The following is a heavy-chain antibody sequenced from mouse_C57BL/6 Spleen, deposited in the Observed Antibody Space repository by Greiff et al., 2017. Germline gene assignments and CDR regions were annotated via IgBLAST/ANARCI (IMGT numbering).Heavy chain of an antibody. CDR2: ILPGSGST. D-gene: IGHD1-1*01. Sequence: VQLKQSGAELMKPGASVKLSCKATGYTFTGYWIEWVKQRPGHGLEWIGEILPGSGSTNYNEKFKGKATFTADTSSNAAYMQLSNLTTEDSAIYYCARSGTVVATRYFDVWGTGTTVTVSS. CDR1: GYTFTGYW. J-gene: IGHJ1*03. CDR3: ARSGTVVATRYFDV. V-gene: IGHV1-9*01.